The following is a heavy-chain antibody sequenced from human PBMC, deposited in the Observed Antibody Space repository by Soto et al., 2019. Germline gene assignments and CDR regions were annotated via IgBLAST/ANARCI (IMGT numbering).Heavy chain of an antibody. CDR3: ARGADILSSYYYYGMDV. D-gene: IGHD3-9*01. CDR1: GFTFSSYW. V-gene: IGHV3-74*01. CDR2: INSDGSST. Sequence: GGSLRLSCAASGFTFSSYWMHWVRQAPGKGLVWVSRINSDGSSTSYADSVKGRFTISRDNAKNTLYLQMNSLRAEDTAVYYCARGADILSSYYYYGMDVWGQGTTVTGSS. J-gene: IGHJ6*02.